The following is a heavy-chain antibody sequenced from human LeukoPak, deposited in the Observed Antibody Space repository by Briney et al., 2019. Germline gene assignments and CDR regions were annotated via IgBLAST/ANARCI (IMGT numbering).Heavy chain of an antibody. Sequence: ASVKVSCKASGYTFTSYGISWVRQAPGQGLEWMGWISAYNGNTNYAQKLQGRVTMTTDTSTTTAYMELRSLSSDDTAIYYCARRPGYDKRMSSLDYWGQGTLVTVSS. D-gene: IGHD5-12*01. CDR2: ISAYNGNT. CDR1: GYTFTSYG. CDR3: ARRPGYDKRMSSLDY. V-gene: IGHV1-18*01. J-gene: IGHJ4*02.